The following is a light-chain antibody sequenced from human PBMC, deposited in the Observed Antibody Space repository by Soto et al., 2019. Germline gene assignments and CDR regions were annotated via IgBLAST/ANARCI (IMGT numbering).Light chain of an antibody. V-gene: IGKV3-11*01. Sequence: EIVFTQSPATLSLSPGERATLSCRASQSDSNDLAWYQQKPGQAPRLLIYDASNRATGIPARFSGSGSGTDFTLTITSLEPEDFAVYYCQQGNTFGQGTRLEIK. CDR3: QQGNT. CDR1: QSDSND. J-gene: IGKJ5*01. CDR2: DAS.